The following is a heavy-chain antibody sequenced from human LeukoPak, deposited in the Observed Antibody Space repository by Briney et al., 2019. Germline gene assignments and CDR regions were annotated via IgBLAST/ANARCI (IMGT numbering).Heavy chain of an antibody. Sequence: GRSLRLSCAASGFTFSSYSMTWVRQAPGKGLEWVSYISSSSSTIYYADSVKGRFTISRDNAKNSLYLQMNSLRDEDTAVYYCARNGWGTGTREWYFDYWGQGTLVTVSS. CDR3: ARNGWGTGTREWYFDY. J-gene: IGHJ4*02. D-gene: IGHD1-1*01. CDR1: GFTFSSYS. CDR2: ISSSSSTI. V-gene: IGHV3-48*02.